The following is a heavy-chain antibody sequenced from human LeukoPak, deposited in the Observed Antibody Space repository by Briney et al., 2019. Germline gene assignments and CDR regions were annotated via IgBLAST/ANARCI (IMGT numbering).Heavy chain of an antibody. CDR1: GFTFSSYA. CDR2: ITWNRDNI. Sequence: GRSLRLSCAASGFTFSSYAMHWVRQAPGKGLEWVAGITWNRDNIGYGDSVKGRFTISRDNVKNVLYLQMNSLRPEDTALYYCAKDLSSAITSALVLDVWGQGTTVTVS. D-gene: IGHD3-22*01. CDR3: AKDLSSAITSALVLDV. J-gene: IGHJ6*02. V-gene: IGHV3-9*01.